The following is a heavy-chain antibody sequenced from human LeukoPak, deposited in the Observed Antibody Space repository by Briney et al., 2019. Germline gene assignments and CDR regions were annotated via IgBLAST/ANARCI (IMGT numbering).Heavy chain of an antibody. D-gene: IGHD3-22*01. CDR3: VRVYYYDSSGYAGDY. Sequence: GGSLRLSCAASGFTFSSYEMNWVRQAPGKGLEWVLYISSSGSTIYYADSVKGRFTISRDNAKNSLYLQMNSLRAEDTAVYHCVRVYYYDSSGYAGDYWGQGTLVTVSS. CDR2: ISSSGSTI. CDR1: GFTFSSYE. J-gene: IGHJ4*02. V-gene: IGHV3-48*03.